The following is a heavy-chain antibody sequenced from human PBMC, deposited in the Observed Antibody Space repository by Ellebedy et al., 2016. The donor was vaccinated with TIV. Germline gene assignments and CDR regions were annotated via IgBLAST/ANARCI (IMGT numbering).Heavy chain of an antibody. CDR2: INHSGST. V-gene: IGHV4-34*01. CDR3: ARVGSGAARRPRQVWYYMDV. J-gene: IGHJ6*03. CDR1: GGSFSGYY. Sequence: SETLSLXXAVYGGSFSGYYWSWIRQPPGKGLEWIGEINHSGSTNYNPSLKSRVTISVNTSKNQFSLKLSSVTAADTAVYYCARVGSGAARRPRQVWYYMDVWGKGTTVTVSS. D-gene: IGHD6-6*01.